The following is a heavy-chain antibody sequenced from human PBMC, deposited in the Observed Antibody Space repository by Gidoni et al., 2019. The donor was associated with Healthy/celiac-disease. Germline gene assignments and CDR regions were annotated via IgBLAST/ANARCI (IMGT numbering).Heavy chain of an antibody. J-gene: IGHJ4*02. CDR2: IYYSGST. D-gene: IGHD3-3*01. CDR3: ARGLSGFWSGYEFDY. Sequence: DPLKGLEWIGYIYYSGSTYYNPSLKSRVTISVDTSKNQFSLKLSSVTAADTAVYYCARGLSGFWSGYEFDYWGQGTLVTVSS. V-gene: IGHV4-31*02.